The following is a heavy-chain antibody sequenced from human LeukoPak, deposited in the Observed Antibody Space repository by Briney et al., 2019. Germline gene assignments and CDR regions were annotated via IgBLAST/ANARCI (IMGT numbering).Heavy chain of an antibody. CDR1: GFTFSNYD. V-gene: IGHV3-48*03. CDR3: VRGGDFWSGYPDAFDI. J-gene: IGHJ3*02. Sequence: QPGGSLRLSCAASGFTFSNYDMHWVRQAPGKGLEWVSYISSSGRTIYYADSVKGRLTISRDNAKRSLYLQMNSLRAEDTAVYYCVRGGDFWSGYPDAFDIWGQGTMVTVSP. D-gene: IGHD3-3*01. CDR2: ISSSGRTI.